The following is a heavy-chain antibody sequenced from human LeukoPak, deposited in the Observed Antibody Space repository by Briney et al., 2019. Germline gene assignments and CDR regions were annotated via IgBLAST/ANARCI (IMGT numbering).Heavy chain of an antibody. CDR1: GGSISTYY. J-gene: IGHJ4*02. V-gene: IGHV4-59*08. D-gene: IGHD3-10*01. Sequence: SETLSLTCTVSGGSISTYYWSWIRQPPGKGLEWIGYIYYSGSTNYNPSLKSRVTISVDTSKNQFSLKLSSVTAADTAVYYCARRWFGELLDYWGQGTLVTVSS. CDR2: IYYSGST. CDR3: ARRWFGELLDY.